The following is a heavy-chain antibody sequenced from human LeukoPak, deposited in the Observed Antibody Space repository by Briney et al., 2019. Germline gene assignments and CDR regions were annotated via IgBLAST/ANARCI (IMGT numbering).Heavy chain of an antibody. CDR3: ARAKWESSTTCYGG. CDR2: INPNSGDT. J-gene: IGHJ4*02. CDR1: GYTFTGYY. V-gene: IGHV1-2*02. D-gene: IGHD2-2*01. Sequence: PGASVTVSCKASGYTFTGYYIHWVRQAPGQGLEWMGWINPNSGDTKYAQKLQGRVTMTRDTSISTAYMELSSLKSDDTAVYYCARAKWESSTTCYGGWGQGTLVTVSS.